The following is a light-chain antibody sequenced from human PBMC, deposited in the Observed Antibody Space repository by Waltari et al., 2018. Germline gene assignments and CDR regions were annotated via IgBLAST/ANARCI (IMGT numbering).Light chain of an antibody. CDR3: CSYVGGSRVL. J-gene: IGLJ2*01. CDR1: RSDIGAYNF. Sequence: QSVLTQPASVSGSPGQSITIPCTGTRSDIGAYNFVSWFPPIPGQAPRPLIAEATKRPPGVSYRFSGSKSGNPASLSISDLQAEDEADYYCCSYVGGSRVLFGGGTKLTV. V-gene: IGLV2-23*01. CDR2: EAT.